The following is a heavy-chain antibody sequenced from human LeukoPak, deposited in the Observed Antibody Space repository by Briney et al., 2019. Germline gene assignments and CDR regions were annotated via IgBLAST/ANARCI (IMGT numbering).Heavy chain of an antibody. D-gene: IGHD3-10*01. CDR3: ARHPFGESPFDY. Sequence: SQTLSLTCTVSGGSISSSSFYWGWIRQPPGKGLEWIGSIYYIGSTYYNPPLKSRVTISVDTSKNQFSLNLSSVTAADTAVYYCARHPFGESPFDYWGQGTLVTVSS. V-gene: IGHV4-39*01. CDR1: GGSISSSSFY. CDR2: IYYIGST. J-gene: IGHJ4*02.